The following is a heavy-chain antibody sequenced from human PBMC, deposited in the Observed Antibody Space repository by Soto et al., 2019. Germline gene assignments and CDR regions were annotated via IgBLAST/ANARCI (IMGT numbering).Heavy chain of an antibody. CDR2: INHSGST. Sequence: PSETLSLTCAVYGGSFSGYYWSWIRQPPGKGLEWIGEINHSGSTNYNPSLKSRVTISVDTSKNQFSPKLSSVTAADTAVYYCARDYYDRKGYYYGMDVWGQGTTVTVSS. V-gene: IGHV4-34*01. D-gene: IGHD3-22*01. CDR3: ARDYYDRKGYYYGMDV. CDR1: GGSFSGYY. J-gene: IGHJ6*02.